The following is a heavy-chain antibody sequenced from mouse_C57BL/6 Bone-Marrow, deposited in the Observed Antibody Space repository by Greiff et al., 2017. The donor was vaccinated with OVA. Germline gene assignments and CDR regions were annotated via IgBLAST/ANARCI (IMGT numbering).Heavy chain of an antibody. V-gene: IGHV2-2*01. J-gene: IGHJ3*01. CDR3: ARNEAEGYGSSFFAY. Sequence: QVQLQQSGPGLVQPSQSLSITCTVSGFSLTSYGVHWVRQSPGKGLEWLGVIWSGGSTDYNAAFISRLSISKDNSKSQVFLKMNSLQADDTAIYYCARNEAEGYGSSFFAYWGQGTLVTVSA. CDR1: GFSLTSYG. CDR2: IWSGGST. D-gene: IGHD1-1*01.